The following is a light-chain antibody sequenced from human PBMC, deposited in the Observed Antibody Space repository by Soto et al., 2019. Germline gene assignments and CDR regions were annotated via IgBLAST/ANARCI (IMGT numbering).Light chain of an antibody. Sequence: EKLITQSPATLSVSPAERATLSCRASQTVSSSSLAWYQQKPGQAPRLLIFGASTRAAGFPDRFSGSGSGTDFTLTISRLEPEDFAVYYCQQYGISPRPLGQGTKVDIK. V-gene: IGKV3-20*01. CDR1: QTVSSSS. CDR2: GAS. CDR3: QQYGISPRP. J-gene: IGKJ1*01.